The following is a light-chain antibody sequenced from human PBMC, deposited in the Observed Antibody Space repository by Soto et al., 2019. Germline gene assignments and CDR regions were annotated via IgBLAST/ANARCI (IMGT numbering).Light chain of an antibody. CDR3: SSYAGSNNPVI. Sequence: QSVLTQPHSASGSPGQSVTISCTGTSRDVGGYNYVSWYQQHPGKAPKFMIYEVSKRPSGVPDRFSGSKSGNTASLTVSGLQADDEAGYYCSSYAGSNNPVIFGGGTKPTVL. V-gene: IGLV2-8*01. J-gene: IGLJ2*01. CDR1: SRDVGGYNY. CDR2: EVS.